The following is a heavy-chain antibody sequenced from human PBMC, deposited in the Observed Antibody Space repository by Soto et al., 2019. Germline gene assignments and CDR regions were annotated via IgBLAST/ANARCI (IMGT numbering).Heavy chain of an antibody. D-gene: IGHD2-8*01. CDR1: GYTFTRYG. CDR2: ISGYNGDT. Sequence: QGQLVQSGGEVKKPGASVKVSCKASGYTFTRYGISWVRQAPGQGLEWMGWISGYNGDTKYAQKSQSEVTMTLYTSPTTAYMGRRSLTSAARAVYYCAKNGQPPYFYYGMDVWGQGTTVTVSS. V-gene: IGHV1-18*01. J-gene: IGHJ6*02. CDR3: AKNGQPPYFYYGMDV.